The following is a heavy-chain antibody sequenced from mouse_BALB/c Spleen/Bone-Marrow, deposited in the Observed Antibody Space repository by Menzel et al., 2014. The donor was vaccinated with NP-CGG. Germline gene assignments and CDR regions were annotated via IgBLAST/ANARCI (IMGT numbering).Heavy chain of an antibody. CDR3: ARRRGNYEVDY. D-gene: IGHD2-1*01. J-gene: IGHJ4*01. CDR1: GYSFTGYF. Sequence: EVHLQQSGPELVKPGASVKISCKPSGYSFTGYFIHWVKQSHVKSLEWIGYINPYNGATNYSQNFKDKAILTVDKSSSTAYMELHSLTSEDSAVYCGARRRGNYEVDYWGQGTSVTVSS. CDR2: INPYNGAT. V-gene: IGHV1-34*02.